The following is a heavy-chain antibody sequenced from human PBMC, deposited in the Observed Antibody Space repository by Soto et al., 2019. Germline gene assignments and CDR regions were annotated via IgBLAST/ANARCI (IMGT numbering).Heavy chain of an antibody. CDR2: IIPIFGTA. Sequence: QVQLVQSGAEVKKPGSSVKVSCTASGGTFSSYAISWVRQAPGQGLEWMGGIIPIFGTANYAQKFQGRVTITADKSTRTAYMELSSLRSEDTAVYYCASLWFGEQIYGMDVWGQGTTVTVSS. V-gene: IGHV1-69*06. D-gene: IGHD3-10*01. CDR3: ASLWFGEQIYGMDV. J-gene: IGHJ6*02. CDR1: GGTFSSYA.